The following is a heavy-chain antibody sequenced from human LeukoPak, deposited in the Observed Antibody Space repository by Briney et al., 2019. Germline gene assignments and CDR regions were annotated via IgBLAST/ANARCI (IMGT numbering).Heavy chain of an antibody. D-gene: IGHD1-26*01. V-gene: IGHV4-39*01. J-gene: IGHJ4*02. CDR2: IYYSGST. CDR3: ARHGSYYTT. CDR1: GGSISSSSYY. Sequence: PSETLSLPCTVSGGSISSSSYYWGWIRQPPGKGLEWIGSIYYSGSTYYNPSLKSRVTISVDTSKNQFSLKLSSVTAADTAVYYCARHGSYYTTWGQGTLVTVSS.